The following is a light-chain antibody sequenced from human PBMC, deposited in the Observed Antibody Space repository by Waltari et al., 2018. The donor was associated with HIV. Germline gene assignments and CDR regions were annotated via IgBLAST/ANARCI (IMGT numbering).Light chain of an antibody. Sequence: QSALTQPASVSGSPGPSITISCTGTSSDVGGYNSVSWYQQHPGKAPKLMIYEVTNRPSGVSNRFSGSKSGNTASLTISGLQVEDEADYYCSSYTSSSLEIFGGGTKLTVL. CDR3: SSYTSSSLEI. J-gene: IGLJ2*01. CDR1: SSDVGGYNS. CDR2: EVT. V-gene: IGLV2-14*03.